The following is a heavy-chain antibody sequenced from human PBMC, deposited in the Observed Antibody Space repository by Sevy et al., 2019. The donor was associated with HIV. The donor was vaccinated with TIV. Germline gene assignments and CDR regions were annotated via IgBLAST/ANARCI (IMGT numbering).Heavy chain of an antibody. CDR2: INANSAGT. CDR3: TRSGYYYGFDF. J-gene: IGHJ4*02. D-gene: IGHD3-22*01. V-gene: IGHV1-2*02. Sequence: ASVKVSCKASGHTFTGYYIHWVRPAPGQGLEWKGWINANSAGTNYAQKFQDRVTMTSDTSISTVYMDLNRLRSDDTAVYFCTRSGYYYGFDFWGQGTLVTVSS. CDR1: GHTFTGYY.